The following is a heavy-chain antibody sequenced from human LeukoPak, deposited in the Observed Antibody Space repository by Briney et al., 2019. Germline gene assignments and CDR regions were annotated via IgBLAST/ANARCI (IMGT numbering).Heavy chain of an antibody. CDR1: GDSISSTTYY. CDR3: ARGARYCSGGSCYNWFDP. CDR2: VYYSGST. J-gene: IGHJ5*02. D-gene: IGHD2-15*01. V-gene: IGHV4-39*01. Sequence: SETLSLTCTVSGDSISSTTYYWGWIRQSPGKGLEWIGSVYYSGSTFYNPSLSRRVTVSVDTSKNQFSLKLSSVTAADTAVYYCARGARYCSGGSCYNWFDPWGQGTLVTVSS.